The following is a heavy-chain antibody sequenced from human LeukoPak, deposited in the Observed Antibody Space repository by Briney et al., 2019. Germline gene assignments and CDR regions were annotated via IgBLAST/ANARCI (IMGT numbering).Heavy chain of an antibody. CDR2: IYYSGST. J-gene: IGHJ4*02. CDR1: GGSISSYY. Sequence: SETLSLSCTVSGGSISSYYWSWIRQPPGTRLEWIGYIYYSGSTNYNPSLKSRVNISVDTSKNQFSLKLSSVTAADTAVYYCARSGTTSGAYYWGQGTLVTVSS. D-gene: IGHD1-7*01. CDR3: ARSGTTSGAYY. V-gene: IGHV4-59*01.